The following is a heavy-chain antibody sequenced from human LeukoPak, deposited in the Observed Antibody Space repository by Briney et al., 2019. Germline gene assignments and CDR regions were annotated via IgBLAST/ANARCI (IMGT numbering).Heavy chain of an antibody. D-gene: IGHD5-12*01. CDR1: GFTFSGYG. CDR3: AKGIGYGGMDV. CDR2: ISYDGHNE. J-gene: IGHJ6*02. Sequence: PGGSLKLSCAASGFTFSGYGMQWVRQAPGKGLEWVAVISYDGHNEYYADSVKGRFTISRDNSKNTVLLQMNSLRVEDTAVYYCAKGIGYGGMDVWGQGTTLIVSS. V-gene: IGHV3-30*18.